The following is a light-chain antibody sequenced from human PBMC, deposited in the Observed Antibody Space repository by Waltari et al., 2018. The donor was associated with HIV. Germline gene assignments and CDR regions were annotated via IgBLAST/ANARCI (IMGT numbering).Light chain of an antibody. Sequence: DIQMTQSPSSLFASVGDRVAITCRASQSISSYLNWYQQKPGKAPKLLIYAASSLQSGVPSSFSGSGSGTDSTLTISSLQPDDFATYDGEQSYSTLWTFGEGTTVEIK. CDR2: AAS. V-gene: IGKV1-39*01. CDR1: QSISSY. J-gene: IGKJ1*01. CDR3: EQSYSTLWT.